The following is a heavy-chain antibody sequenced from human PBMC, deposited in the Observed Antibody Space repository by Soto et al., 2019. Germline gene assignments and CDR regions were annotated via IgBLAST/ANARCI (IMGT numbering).Heavy chain of an antibody. CDR3: AKRPRGDSDYYFEH. D-gene: IGHD3-10*01. J-gene: IGHJ4*02. CDR2: ISGSVNNI. Sequence: EVQLLESGGGLVQPGGSLRLSCAASGFTLTSYAMTWVRQAPGKGLEFVSAISGSVNNIFYADSVKGRFTISRDSSENTLYLQMNSLRAEDTAVYFCAKRPRGDSDYYFEHWGQGTLVTVSS. V-gene: IGHV3-23*01. CDR1: GFTLTSYA.